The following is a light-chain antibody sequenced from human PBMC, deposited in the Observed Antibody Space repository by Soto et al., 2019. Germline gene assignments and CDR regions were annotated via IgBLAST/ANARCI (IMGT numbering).Light chain of an antibody. CDR3: QQWLGIPYT. V-gene: IGKV1-39*01. CDR2: AAS. J-gene: IGKJ2*01. Sequence: DIQMTQSPSSLSASVGDRVTITCRASQSITGYLNWYQQKPGKAPKLLIYAASSLQSGVPSRFSGSGSGTDLTLTISSLHREDFSNYFCQQWLGIPYTFGQGTRLDTK. CDR1: QSITGY.